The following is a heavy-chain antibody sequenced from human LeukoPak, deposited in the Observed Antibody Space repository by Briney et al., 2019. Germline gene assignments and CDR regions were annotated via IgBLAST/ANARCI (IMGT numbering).Heavy chain of an antibody. CDR2: INHSGST. Sequence: GSLRLSCAASGFTFSSYEMNWVRQAPGKGLEWIGEINHSGSTNYNPSLKSRVTISVDTSKNQFSLKLSSVTAADTAVYYCARGIAVAGVPYYFDYWGQGTLVTVSS. CDR1: GFTFSSYE. J-gene: IGHJ4*02. D-gene: IGHD6-19*01. CDR3: ARGIAVAGVPYYFDY. V-gene: IGHV4-34*01.